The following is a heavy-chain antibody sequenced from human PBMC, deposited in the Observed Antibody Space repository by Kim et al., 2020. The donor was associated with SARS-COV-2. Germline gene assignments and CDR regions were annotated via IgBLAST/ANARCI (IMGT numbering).Heavy chain of an antibody. V-gene: IGHV3-23*01. Sequence: GRFTISRDNSKNTLYLQMNSLRAEDAAVFYCAKAVTTRVLFDYYCGMDVWGQGTTVTVSS. CDR3: AKAVTTRVLFDYYCGMDV. D-gene: IGHD4-17*01. J-gene: IGHJ6*02.